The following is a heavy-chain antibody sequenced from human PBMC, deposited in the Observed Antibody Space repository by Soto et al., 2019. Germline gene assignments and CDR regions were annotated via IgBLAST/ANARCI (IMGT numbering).Heavy chain of an antibody. CDR1: GFSLSTGGVG. V-gene: IGHV2-5*02. D-gene: IGHD2-21*02. Sequence: SGPTLVNPTQTLTLTCTFSGFSLSTGGVGVGWIRQPPGKALEWLALIYWDDDKRYSPSLKSRLTITKDTSKNQVDLTMTKMEPVDTATYYCAHSRCGGDCLQSYSSHYYYGVDVWGQGTTVTVSS. CDR3: AHSRCGGDCLQSYSSHYYYGVDV. CDR2: IYWDDDK. J-gene: IGHJ6*02.